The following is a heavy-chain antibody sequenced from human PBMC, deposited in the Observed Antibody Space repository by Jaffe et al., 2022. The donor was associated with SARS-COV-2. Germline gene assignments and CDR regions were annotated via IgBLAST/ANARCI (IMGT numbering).Heavy chain of an antibody. J-gene: IGHJ2*01. CDR1: GGSFSGYY. CDR2: INHSGST. V-gene: IGHV4-34*01. Sequence: QVQLQQWGAGLLKPSETLSLTCAVYGGSFSGYYWTWIRQPPGRGLEWIGEINHSGSTDYNPSLKSRVTISVDTSKNQFSLKLSSVTAADTAVYYCARAVKPTKNFDLWGRGTLVTVSS. CDR3: ARAVKPTKNFDL.